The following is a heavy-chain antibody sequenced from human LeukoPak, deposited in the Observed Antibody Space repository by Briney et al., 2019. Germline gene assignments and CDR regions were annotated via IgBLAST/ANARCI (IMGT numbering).Heavy chain of an antibody. CDR2: INSDGSIR. D-gene: IGHD1-1*01. Sequence: HPGGSLRLSCAASGFTFSTYSMHWVRQAPGKGLVWVSHINSDGSIRDYADSVKGQFTISRDNAKNTLYVQMTSLRAEDTALYYCATQSGGRVYWGQGTLLTVSS. CDR3: ATQSGGRVY. V-gene: IGHV3-74*01. CDR1: GFTFSTYS. J-gene: IGHJ4*02.